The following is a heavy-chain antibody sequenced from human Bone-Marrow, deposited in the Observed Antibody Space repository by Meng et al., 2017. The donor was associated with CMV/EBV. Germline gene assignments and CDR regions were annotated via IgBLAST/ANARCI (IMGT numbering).Heavy chain of an antibody. CDR2: IYSDGRT. CDR3: ARDPTDSNYGGY. CDR1: EFTVSRNY. Sequence: GESLRLSCAASEFTVSRNYMSWVRQAPGKGLEWVSVIYSDGRTYYADSVKGRFTISRDNSKNTLYLQMNSLRAEDTAVYYCARDPTDSNYGGYCGQGTLVTVSS. J-gene: IGHJ4*02. V-gene: IGHV3-66*02. D-gene: IGHD4-11*01.